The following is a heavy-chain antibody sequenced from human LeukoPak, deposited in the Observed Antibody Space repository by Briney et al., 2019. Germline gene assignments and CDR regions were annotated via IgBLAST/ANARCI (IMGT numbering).Heavy chain of an antibody. CDR1: GFTFSSYA. D-gene: IGHD3-10*01. CDR2: ISGSGGST. Sequence: GGSLRLSCAASGFTFSSYAMSWVRQAPGKGLEWVSAISGSGGSTYYADSVKGRFTISRDNSKNTLYLQMNSLRAEDTAVYYCASSVVLWFGESYYFDYWGQGTLVTVSS. V-gene: IGHV3-23*01. CDR3: ASSVVLWFGESYYFDY. J-gene: IGHJ4*02.